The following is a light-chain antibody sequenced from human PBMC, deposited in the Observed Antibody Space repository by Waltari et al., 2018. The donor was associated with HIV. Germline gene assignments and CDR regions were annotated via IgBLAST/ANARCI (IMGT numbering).Light chain of an antibody. CDR1: QSVSNNY. Sequence: EIVLTQSPGTLSLSPGERATLPCRASQSVSNNYLAWYQQKPGHSPRLVIYGASNRATGIPDRFSGSGAGTDFTLTISGLEPEDFAVYYCQHYDRSPQSFGPGTTVDI. CDR3: QHYDRSPQS. J-gene: IGKJ3*01. V-gene: IGKV3-20*01. CDR2: GAS.